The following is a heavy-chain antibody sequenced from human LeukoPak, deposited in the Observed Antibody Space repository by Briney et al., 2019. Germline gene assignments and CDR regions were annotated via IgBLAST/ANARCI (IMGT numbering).Heavy chain of an antibody. D-gene: IGHD3-16*01. J-gene: IGHJ6*02. Sequence: SETLSLTCTVSGGSISSYYWSWIRQPPGEGLEWIGYIYYSGSTNYNPSLKSRVTISVDTSKNQFSLKLSSVTAADTAVYYCARGGRTDAEMENYYYYGMDVWGQGTTVTVSS. CDR1: GGSISSYY. CDR2: IYYSGST. V-gene: IGHV4-59*01. CDR3: ARGGRTDAEMENYYYYGMDV.